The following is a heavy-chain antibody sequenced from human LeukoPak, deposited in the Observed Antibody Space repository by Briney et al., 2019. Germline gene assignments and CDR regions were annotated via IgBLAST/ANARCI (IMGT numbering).Heavy chain of an antibody. V-gene: IGHV4-39*01. D-gene: IGHD1-26*01. Sequence: PSETLSLTCTVSGGSISSSSYYWGWIRQPPGKGLEWIGSIYYSGSTYYNPSLKSRVTISVDTSKNQFSLKLSSVTAADTAVYYCARRLDLSRSGVGATAGPIDYWGQGTLVTVSS. CDR3: ARRLDLSRSGVGATAGPIDY. J-gene: IGHJ4*02. CDR1: GGSISSSSYY. CDR2: IYYSGST.